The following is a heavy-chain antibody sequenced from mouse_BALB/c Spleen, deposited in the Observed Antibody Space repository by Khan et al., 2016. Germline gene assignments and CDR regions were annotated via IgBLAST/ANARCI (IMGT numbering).Heavy chain of an antibody. D-gene: IGHD2-2*01. V-gene: IGHV2-9-2*01. Sequence: QVQLQQSGPGLVAPTQSLSITCTVSGFSLSSYDITWIRQPPGKGLEWLGVIWTGGGTNYNSAFMSRLSISKDNSKSQVFLKMNSLQTDDTAIYYCVRGGYDGDYWGQGTLVTVS. CDR2: IWTGGGT. CDR1: GFSLSSYD. J-gene: IGHJ3*01. CDR3: VRGGYDGDY.